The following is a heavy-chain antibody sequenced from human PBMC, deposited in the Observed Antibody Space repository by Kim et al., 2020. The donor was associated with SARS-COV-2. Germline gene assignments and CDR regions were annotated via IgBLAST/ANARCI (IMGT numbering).Heavy chain of an antibody. V-gene: IGHV7-4-1*02. CDR3: AREIYSNYGDNWFDP. CDR2: INTNTGNP. J-gene: IGHJ5*02. D-gene: IGHD4-4*01. Sequence: ASVKVSCKASGYTFTSYAMNWVRQAPGQGLEWMGWINTNTGNPTYAQGFTGRFFSLDTSVSTAYLQISSLKAEDTAVYYCAREIYSNYGDNWFDPWGQGT. CDR1: GYTFTSYA.